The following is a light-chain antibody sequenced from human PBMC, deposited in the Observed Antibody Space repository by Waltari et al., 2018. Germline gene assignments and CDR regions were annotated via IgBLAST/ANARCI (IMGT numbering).Light chain of an antibody. V-gene: IGLV4-69*01. J-gene: IGLJ3*02. Sequence: QLVLTQSPAASASPGSSVKLTCTLMSVRNSYATAQRRQQPEKGTRYLKKLNSDGSHSKGDGIPDRFSGSSSGAERYLTISSLKSEDEADYYCQTWGTGIPVFGGGTKLTVI. CDR2: LNSDGSH. CDR1: SVRNSYA. CDR3: QTWGTGIPV.